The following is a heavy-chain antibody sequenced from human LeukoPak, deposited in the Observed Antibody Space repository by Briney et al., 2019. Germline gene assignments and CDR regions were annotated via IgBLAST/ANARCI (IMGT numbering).Heavy chain of an antibody. J-gene: IGHJ4*02. Sequence: SETLSLTCTVSGGSISSSSYYWGWIRQPPGKGLEWIGSIYYSGSTYYNPSLKSRVTISVDTSKNQFSLKLSSVTAADTAVYYCARQEYYYGSWTYYFDYWGQGTLVTVSS. D-gene: IGHD3-10*01. CDR3: ARQEYYYGSWTYYFDY. CDR2: IYYSGST. V-gene: IGHV4-39*01. CDR1: GGSISSSSYY.